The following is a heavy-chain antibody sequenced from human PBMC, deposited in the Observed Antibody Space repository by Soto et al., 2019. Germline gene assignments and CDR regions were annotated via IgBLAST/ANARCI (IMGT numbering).Heavy chain of an antibody. J-gene: IGHJ1*01. CDR3: SRALDSTGYYYTPS. Sequence: TGGSLGLCCTASGFTFGDYAMGWVRQAPGKGLEWVGFIRSKAHGGTTEYAASVKGRFTISRDDSKSIAYLQMNSLKTEDTAVYYCSRALDSTGYYYTPSRGQGPLVSVPS. CDR1: GFTFGDYA. V-gene: IGHV3-49*04. CDR2: IRSKAHGGTT. D-gene: IGHD3-22*01.